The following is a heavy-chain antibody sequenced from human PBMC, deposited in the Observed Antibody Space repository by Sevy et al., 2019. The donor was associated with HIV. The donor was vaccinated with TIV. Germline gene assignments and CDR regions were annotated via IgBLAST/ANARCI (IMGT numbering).Heavy chain of an antibody. CDR1: GVSISSGAYS. V-gene: IGHV4-30-2*01. J-gene: IGHJ3*02. D-gene: IGHD4-17*01. CDR2: IYHTGNT. Sequence: SETLSLTCAVSGVSISSGAYSWNWIRQPPGKGLEWIGYIYHTGNTYYNPSHKSRITISLDRSKNQFSLRLGSVTAAETAVYFCARDGGTMTTPGSFDIWGQGTMVTVSS. CDR3: ARDGGTMTTPGSFDI.